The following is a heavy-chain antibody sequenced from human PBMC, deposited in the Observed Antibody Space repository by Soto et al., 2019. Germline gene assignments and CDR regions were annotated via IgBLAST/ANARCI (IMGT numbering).Heavy chain of an antibody. J-gene: IGHJ5*02. D-gene: IGHD3-10*01. CDR3: AIGGFTFVT. CDR2: TWSDGSNK. Sequence: QVQLVESGGGVVQPGRSLRLSCAASGLTFSNYGMHWVRQAPGKGLEWVAVTWSDGSNKYYADPVKGRFTISRDNAKNTLYLQMTSLRADVTAVYYCAIGGFTFVTWGQGTLVNVSS. CDR1: GLTFSNYG. V-gene: IGHV3-33*01.